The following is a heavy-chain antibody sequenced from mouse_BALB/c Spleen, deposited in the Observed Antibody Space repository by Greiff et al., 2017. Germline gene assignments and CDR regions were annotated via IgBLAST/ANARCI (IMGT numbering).Heavy chain of an antibody. CDR3: AREYGNYEAWFAY. D-gene: IGHD2-10*02. J-gene: IGHJ3*01. CDR1: GFSLTGYG. Sequence: VKLQESGPGLVAPSQSLSISCTASGFSLTGYGVNWVRQPPGKGLEWLGMIWGDGSTDYNSALKSRLSISKDNSKGQVFLKMNSLQTDDTARYYCAREYGNYEAWFAYWGQGTLVTVSA. CDR2: IWGDGST. V-gene: IGHV2-6-7*01.